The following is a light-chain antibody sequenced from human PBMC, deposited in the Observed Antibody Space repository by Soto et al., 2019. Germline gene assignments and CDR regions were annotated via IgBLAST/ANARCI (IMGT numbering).Light chain of an antibody. J-gene: IGKJ2*02. CDR1: QSISSG. V-gene: IGKV1-5*01. CDR2: DAS. Sequence: DIQMTQSPSTLSASVGDRVTITCRASQSISSGLAWYQQKPGKAPKLLSYDASSLESGVPSRFSGSGAGTEFTLTISSLQPDDFATYCCQQYNSSPLCTFGQGTKREIK. CDR3: QQYNSSPLCT.